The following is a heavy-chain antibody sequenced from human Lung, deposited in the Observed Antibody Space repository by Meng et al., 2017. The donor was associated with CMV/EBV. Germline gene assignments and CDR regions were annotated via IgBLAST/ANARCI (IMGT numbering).Heavy chain of an antibody. CDR1: GFTFSSYS. Sequence: GGSLRLSXAASGFTFSSYSMNWVRQAPGKGLEWVSSISSSGTYIYYADSVKGRFTISRDNAQNSLYLQMNSLRAEDTAVYYCARDVSPRSSAYFAIYYFYALDVWGQGTTVTGSS. V-gene: IGHV3-21*01. CDR3: ARDVSPRSSAYFAIYYFYALDV. D-gene: IGHD2-21*01. CDR2: ISSSGTYI. J-gene: IGHJ6*02.